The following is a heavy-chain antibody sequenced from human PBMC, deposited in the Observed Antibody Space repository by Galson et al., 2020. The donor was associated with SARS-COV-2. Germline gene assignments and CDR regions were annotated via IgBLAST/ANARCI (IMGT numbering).Heavy chain of an antibody. Sequence: SETLSLTCTVSGGSISSYYWSWIRQPPGKGLEWIGYIYYSGSTNYNPSLKSRVTISVDTSKNQFSLKLSSVTAADTAVYYCASSLLGGSGSYFDYWGQGTLGTVSS. CDR3: ASSLLGGSGSYFDY. V-gene: IGHV4-59*01. J-gene: IGHJ4*02. CDR2: IYYSGST. D-gene: IGHD3-10*01. CDR1: GGSISSYY.